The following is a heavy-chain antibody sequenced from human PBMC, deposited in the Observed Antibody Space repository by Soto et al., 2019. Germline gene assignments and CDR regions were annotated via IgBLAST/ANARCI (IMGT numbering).Heavy chain of an antibody. V-gene: IGHV1-69*13. CDR1: GGTFSSNS. CDR2: IIPIFGTT. J-gene: IGHJ4*02. Sequence: ASVKVSCKSSGGTFSSNSIPWVRQAPGQGLEWMGGIIPIFGTTKYAQRFQDRVTITADESTSTAYLELNNLRSEDTAVYYCAMIEYSSGSDYWGQGTLVTVSS. CDR3: AMIEYSSGSDY. D-gene: IGHD6-25*01.